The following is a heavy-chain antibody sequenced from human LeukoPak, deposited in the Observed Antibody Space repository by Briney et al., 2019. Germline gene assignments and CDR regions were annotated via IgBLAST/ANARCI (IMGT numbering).Heavy chain of an antibody. CDR2: IFYSGST. V-gene: IGHV4-4*02. Sequence: SGTLSLTCAVSGGSISSSNWWSWVRQPPGKALEWIGNIFYSGSTYYSPSLKSRVTISLDTSRNQFSLKLNSVTAADTAVYYCAKSNGYGLIDIWGQGTMVTVSS. CDR3: AKSNGYGLIDI. CDR1: GGSISSSNW. D-gene: IGHD3-22*01. J-gene: IGHJ3*02.